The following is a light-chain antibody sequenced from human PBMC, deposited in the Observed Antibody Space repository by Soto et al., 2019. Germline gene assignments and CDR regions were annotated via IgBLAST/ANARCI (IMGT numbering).Light chain of an antibody. V-gene: IGKV3-20*01. J-gene: IGKJ5*01. Sequence: DIVLTQSPGTLSLSRGERATFTCRASQSVSGRHLAWYQQKPGQAPRLLIYGASSRATGISDRFSGSGSGTDFTLTISRLEPEDFAVYYCHQYGNSPGTFGQGTRLEIK. CDR2: GAS. CDR1: QSVSGRH. CDR3: HQYGNSPGT.